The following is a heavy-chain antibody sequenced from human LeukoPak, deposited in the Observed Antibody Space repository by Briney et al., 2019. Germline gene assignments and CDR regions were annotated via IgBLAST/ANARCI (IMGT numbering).Heavy chain of an antibody. CDR1: GFTFSSNV. CDR3: TTAGGLRFLEWLLFDY. V-gene: IGHV3-23*01. D-gene: IGHD3-3*01. J-gene: IGHJ4*02. Sequence: GGSLRLSCSASGFTFSSNVMIWVRQAPGKGLEWVSAISSSGSGTYYPDSVKGRFTISRDNSKNTLYLQMNSLRVEDTAVYYCTTAGGLRFLEWLLFDYWGQGTLVTVSS. CDR2: ISSSGSGT.